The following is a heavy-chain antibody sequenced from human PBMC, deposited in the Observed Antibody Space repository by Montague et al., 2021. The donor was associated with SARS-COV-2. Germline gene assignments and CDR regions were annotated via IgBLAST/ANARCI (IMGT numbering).Heavy chain of an antibody. V-gene: IGHV4-34*01. J-gene: IGHJ6*03. D-gene: IGHD3-10*01. CDR1: GTSFSGYY. Sequence: SETLSLTCAVHGTSFSGYYWNWIRQPPGKGLEWIGEINHGGSTKYNPSLKSRVTISADTSKNQFSLKLTSVAAADTAVYYCARLGDGVVPSPILGVGPYYSYYYIDVWGKGTTVTVSS. CDR2: INHGGST. CDR3: ARLGDGVVPSPILGVGPYYSYYYIDV.